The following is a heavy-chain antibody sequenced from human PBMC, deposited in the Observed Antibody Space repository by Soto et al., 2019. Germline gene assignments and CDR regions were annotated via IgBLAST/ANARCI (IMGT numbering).Heavy chain of an antibody. CDR3: ARATTTVVTPFYFDY. D-gene: IGHD4-17*01. CDR2: ISYDGNNK. V-gene: IGHV3-30-3*01. J-gene: IGHJ4*02. Sequence: QVPLVESGGGVVQPGRSLRLSCAASGFTFSSYAMHWVRQAPGKGLEWVAVISYDGNNKYYADSVKGRFTISRDNSKNTLYLQMNSLRAEDTAVHYCARATTTVVTPFYFDYWGQGTLVTVSS. CDR1: GFTFSSYA.